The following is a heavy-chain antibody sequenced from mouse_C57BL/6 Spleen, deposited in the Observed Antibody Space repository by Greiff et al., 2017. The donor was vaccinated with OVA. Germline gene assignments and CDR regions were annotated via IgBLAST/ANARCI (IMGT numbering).Heavy chain of an antibody. J-gene: IGHJ1*03. CDR2: INPSTGGT. Sequence: VHVKQSGPELVKPGASVKISCKASGYSFTGYYMNWVKQSPEKSLEWIGEINPSTGGTTYNQKFKAKATLTVDKSSSTAYMQLKSLTSEDSAVYYCARFRDSNYWYFDVWGTGTTVTVSS. V-gene: IGHV1-42*01. CDR1: GYSFTGYY. D-gene: IGHD2-5*01. CDR3: ARFRDSNYWYFDV.